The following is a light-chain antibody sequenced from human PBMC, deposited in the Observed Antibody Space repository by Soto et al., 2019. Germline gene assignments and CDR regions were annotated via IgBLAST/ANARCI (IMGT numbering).Light chain of an antibody. J-gene: IGKJ5*01. CDR2: DAS. CDR3: QQYENLPT. Sequence: DIQMTQSPSSLSASVGASVTITCQASQNINNYLNSYQQKPGRAPKLLIYDASNLEAGVPSRFRGSGSGTDFTFTISRLQPEDIATYYCQQYENLPTVGQGTRLEIK. CDR1: QNINNY. V-gene: IGKV1-33*01.